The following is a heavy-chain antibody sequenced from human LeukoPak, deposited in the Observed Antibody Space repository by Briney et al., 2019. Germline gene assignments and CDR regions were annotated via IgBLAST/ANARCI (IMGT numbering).Heavy chain of an antibody. CDR2: FDPEDGET. Sequence: ASVKVSFNVSGYTLSELSMHWVRQAPGKGLEWMGGFDPEDGETIYAQKFQGRVTMTEDTSTATAYMELSSLRSEDTAVYYCATGQPRIAMIVVVPGGYYIETSGEETLVTVSS. CDR3: ATGQPRIAMIVVVPGGYYIET. D-gene: IGHD3-22*01. V-gene: IGHV1-24*01. J-gene: IGHJ4*01. CDR1: GYTLSELS.